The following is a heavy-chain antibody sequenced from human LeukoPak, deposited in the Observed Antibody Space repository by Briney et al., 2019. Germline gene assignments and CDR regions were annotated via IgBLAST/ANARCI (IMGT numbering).Heavy chain of an antibody. J-gene: IGHJ6*02. CDR3: AAPIEDYYYDGMDV. CDR2: ISAYNGNT. CDR1: GYTFTSYG. Sequence: ASVKVSCKASGYTFTSYGISWVRQAPGQGLEWMGWISAYNGNTNYAQKLQGRVTMTTDTSTSTAYMELRSLRSDDTAVYYCAAPIEDYYYDGMDVWGQGTTVTVSS. V-gene: IGHV1-18*01.